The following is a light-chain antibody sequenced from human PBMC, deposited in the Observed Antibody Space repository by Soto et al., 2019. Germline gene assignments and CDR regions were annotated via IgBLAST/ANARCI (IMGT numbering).Light chain of an antibody. CDR2: DVS. CDR3: SSYTTTSTLV. Sequence: QSALTQPASVSGSPGQSITFSCTGTSSDLGGYNYVSWYQQHPGKDPKLVIYDVSNRPSGVSNRFSGSKSGNTASLTISGLQADDEADYYCSSYTTTSTLVFGGGTKLTVL. V-gene: IGLV2-14*01. J-gene: IGLJ2*01. CDR1: SSDLGGYNY.